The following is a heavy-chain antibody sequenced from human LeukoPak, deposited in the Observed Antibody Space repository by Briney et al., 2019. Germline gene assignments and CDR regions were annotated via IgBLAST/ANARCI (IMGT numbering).Heavy chain of an antibody. D-gene: IGHD6-25*01. CDR2: IYYSGST. Sequence: SETLSLTCTVSGGSISSYYWSWIRQPPGKGLEWIGYIYYSGSTNYNPSLKSRVTVSVDTSKNQFSLKLSSVTAADTAVYYCARARGDYFDYWGQGTLVTVSS. CDR3: ARARGDYFDY. J-gene: IGHJ4*02. V-gene: IGHV4-59*01. CDR1: GGSISSYY.